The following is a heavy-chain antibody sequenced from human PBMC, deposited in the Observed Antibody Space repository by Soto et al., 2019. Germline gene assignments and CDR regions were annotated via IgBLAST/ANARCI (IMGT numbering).Heavy chain of an antibody. CDR3: ARGGYYYGSGSYYRSHDY. J-gene: IGHJ4*02. CDR1: GGSFSGYY. Sequence: SETLSLTCAVYGGSFSGYYWSWIRQPPGKGLEWIGEINHSGSTNYNPSLKSRVTISVDTSKNQFSLKLSSVTAADTAVYYCARGGYYYGSGSYYRSHDYWGQGTLVTVSS. V-gene: IGHV4-34*01. D-gene: IGHD3-10*01. CDR2: INHSGST.